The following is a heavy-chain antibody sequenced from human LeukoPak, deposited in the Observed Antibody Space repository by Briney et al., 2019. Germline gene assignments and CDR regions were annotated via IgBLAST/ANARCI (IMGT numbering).Heavy chain of an antibody. CDR3: ARWGGYCSGGNCYPLYYFDY. CDR1: GYSFTNYW. D-gene: IGHD2-15*01. J-gene: IGHJ4*02. CDR2: INPRDSDT. Sequence: GESLKISCKGPGYSFTNYWIGWVRQMPGKGLEWMGIINPRDSDTRYSPSFQGQVTISADKSISTAYLQWSSLKASDTAMYYCARWGGYCSGGNCYPLYYFDYWGQGTLVTVSS. V-gene: IGHV5-51*01.